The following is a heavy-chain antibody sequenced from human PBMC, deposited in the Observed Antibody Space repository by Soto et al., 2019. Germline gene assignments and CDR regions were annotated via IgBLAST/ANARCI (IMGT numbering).Heavy chain of an antibody. V-gene: IGHV1-69*01. CDR1: GGTFSNYA. J-gene: IGHJ6*02. CDR2: INPIVGTG. D-gene: IGHD2-2*01. Sequence: QVQLVQSGAEVRKPGSSVTVSCKASGGTFSNYAISWVRQAPGHGLEWMGGINPIVGTGSYAQKFQGRVTITADEPTTAADMELSSLRFEETAVYYCAGVFILVPTASTHYFSHVDAWGRVTTVTVSS. CDR3: AGVFILVPTASTHYFSHVDA.